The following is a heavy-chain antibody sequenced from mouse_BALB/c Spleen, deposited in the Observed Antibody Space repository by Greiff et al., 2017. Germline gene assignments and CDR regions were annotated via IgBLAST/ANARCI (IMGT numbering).Heavy chain of an antibody. V-gene: IGHV5-6*01. J-gene: IGHJ1*01. CDR1: GFTFSSYG. CDR3: ARHLYGNYGYFDV. CDR2: ISSGGSYT. Sequence: EVQLVESGGGLVQPGGSLKLSCAASGFTFSSYGMSWVRQTPDKRLEWVATISSGGSYTYYPDSVKGRFTISRDNAKNTLYLQMSSLKSEDTAMYYCARHLYGNYGYFDVWGAGTTVTVSS. D-gene: IGHD2-1*01.